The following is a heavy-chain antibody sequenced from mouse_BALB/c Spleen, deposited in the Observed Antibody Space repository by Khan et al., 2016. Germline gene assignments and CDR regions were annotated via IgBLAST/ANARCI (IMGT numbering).Heavy chain of an antibody. V-gene: IGHV14-1*02. J-gene: IGHJ2*01. CDR3: ASSPYFFDY. CDR1: GFNIKDYY. Sequence: VQLKESGAELVRPGALVKLTCKASGFNIKDYYMHWVKQRPEQGLEWIGWIDPENGNSIYDPKFQGKASITADTSSNTAYLQVNSLTSEDTAVYYCASSPYFFDYWGQGTTLTVSS. CDR2: IDPENGNS.